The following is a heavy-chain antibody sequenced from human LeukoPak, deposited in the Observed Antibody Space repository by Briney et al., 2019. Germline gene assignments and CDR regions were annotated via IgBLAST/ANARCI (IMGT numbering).Heavy chain of an antibody. CDR1: GLTFSGYW. CDR2: ISSDRSPT. Sequence: GGSLTLSCAPCGLTFSGYWVHWLRHAAGKSVGCVFRISSDRSPTSYADPFKGRFTISRDNAKNTLYPQMYSLRAEDTAGYYCARRVYFDYWGQGTLVTVPS. CDR3: ARRVYFDY. J-gene: IGHJ4*02. V-gene: IGHV3-74*01.